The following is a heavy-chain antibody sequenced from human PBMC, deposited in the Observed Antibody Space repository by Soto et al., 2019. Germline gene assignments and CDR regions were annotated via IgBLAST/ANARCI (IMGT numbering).Heavy chain of an antibody. D-gene: IGHD6-13*01. CDR2: ISSSSSYI. Sequence: GGSLRLSCAASGFTFSSYNMNWVRQAPGKGLEWVSSISSSSSYIYYADSVKGRFTISRDNAKNSLYLQMNSLRAEDTAVYYCARHQSHSSSYVDPWGQGTLVTVSS. V-gene: IGHV3-21*01. J-gene: IGHJ5*02. CDR1: GFTFSSYN. CDR3: ARHQSHSSSYVDP.